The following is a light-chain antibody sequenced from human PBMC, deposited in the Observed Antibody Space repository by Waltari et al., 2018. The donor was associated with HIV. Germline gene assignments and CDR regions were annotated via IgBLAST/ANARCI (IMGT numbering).Light chain of an antibody. CDR1: QSLLHRNGYNY. CDR3: MQPLQTPLT. CDR2: LGS. V-gene: IGKV2-28*01. Sequence: DIVLTQSPVSLTVTPGEPASISCRSSQSLLHRNGYNYLDWYLQKPGQSPQLLIYLGSYRASGVPDRFSGSGSGTDFTLKINRVEAEDVGIYYCMQPLQTPLTFGGGTKVEIK. J-gene: IGKJ4*01.